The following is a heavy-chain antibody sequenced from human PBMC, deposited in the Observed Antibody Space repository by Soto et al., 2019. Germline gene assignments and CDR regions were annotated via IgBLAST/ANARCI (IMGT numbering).Heavy chain of an antibody. Sequence: RGSLRLSCAASAVTFDNYAMSWVRLGLGMELEWVSSISISGDTTYYADSVKGRFTISRDNSKNTGYLQMKGLRAEDTAVYYCAKLTYTRPTPYYPMDLRCQAPSVTVSS. CDR3: AKLTYTRPTPYYPMDL. V-gene: IGHV3-23*01. CDR1: AVTFDNYA. CDR2: ISISGDTT. D-gene: IGHD3-16*01. J-gene: IGHJ6*02.